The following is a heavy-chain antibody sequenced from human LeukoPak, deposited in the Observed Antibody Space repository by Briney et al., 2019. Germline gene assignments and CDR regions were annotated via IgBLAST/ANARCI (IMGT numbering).Heavy chain of an antibody. CDR3: AGGDNSGWTDFDY. V-gene: IGHV4-4*08. J-gene: IGHJ4*02. CDR2: ISKSGTT. Sequence: PETLSLTCTVSVGSITIYYWSWIRQPPGKGLEWIGFISKSGTTNYNPSLKSRVTISLDTSKTQFSLNLNSVTAGDTAVCYCAGGDNSGWTDFDYWGEGTLVTVSS. CDR1: VGSITIYY. D-gene: IGHD6-19*01.